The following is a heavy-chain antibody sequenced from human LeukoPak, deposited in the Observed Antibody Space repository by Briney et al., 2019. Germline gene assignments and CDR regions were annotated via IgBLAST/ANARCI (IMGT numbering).Heavy chain of an antibody. CDR3: LWSHYYYYYMDV. CDR2: IYSGGST. CDR1: GGSFSGYY. V-gene: IGHV3-66*01. D-gene: IGHD2-21*01. J-gene: IGHJ6*03. Sequence: TSETLSLTCAVYGGSFSGYYWSWVRQAPGKGLEWVSVIYSGGSTYYADSVKGRFTISRDNSKNTLYLQINSLRAEDTAVYYCLWSHYYYYYMDVWGKGTTVTISS.